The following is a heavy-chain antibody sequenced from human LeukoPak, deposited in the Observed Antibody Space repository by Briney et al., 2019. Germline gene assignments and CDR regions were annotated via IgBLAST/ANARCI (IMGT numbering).Heavy chain of an antibody. J-gene: IGHJ3*02. CDR3: ARDSEYHGSGSYPDAFDI. D-gene: IGHD3-10*01. Sequence: PGGSLRLSCAASGFTFSSYEMNWVRQAPGKGLEWVSYISSSGSTIYYADSVKGRFTISRDNAKNSLYLQMNSLRAEDTAVYYCARDSEYHGSGSYPDAFDIWGQGTMVTVSS. V-gene: IGHV3-48*03. CDR1: GFTFSSYE. CDR2: ISSSGSTI.